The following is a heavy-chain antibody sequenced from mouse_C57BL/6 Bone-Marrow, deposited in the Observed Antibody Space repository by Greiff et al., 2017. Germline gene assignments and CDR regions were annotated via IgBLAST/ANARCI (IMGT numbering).Heavy chain of an antibody. V-gene: IGHV1-18*01. J-gene: IGHJ2*01. D-gene: IGHD4-1*01. CDR1: GYTFTDYN. CDR3: ARWGGLGPRRDYFDY. Sequence: EVQLQQSGPELVKPGASVKIPCKASGYTFTDYNMDWVKQSHGKSLEWIGDINPNNGGTIYNQKFKGKATLPVDKSSSTAYMELRSLTSEDTAVYYCARWGGLGPRRDYFDYWGQGTTLTVSS. CDR2: INPNNGGT.